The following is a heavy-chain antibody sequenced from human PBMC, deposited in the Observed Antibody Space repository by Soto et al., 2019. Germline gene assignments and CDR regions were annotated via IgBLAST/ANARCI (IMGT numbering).Heavy chain of an antibody. J-gene: IGHJ4*02. CDR1: GGSLSGYY. CDR2: IKDGGRT. D-gene: IGHD5-12*01. V-gene: IGHV4-34*01. CDR3: ARGQEGVVATH. Sequence: QVQLQQWGAGLLKPSETLSLNCAVNGGSLSGYYWSWIRQPPGKGLEWIGEIKDGGRTNYSPSLKRRATISSDTSNNQCSLRLYSVTAAATGVYYCARGQEGVVATHWDQGTLVTVSS.